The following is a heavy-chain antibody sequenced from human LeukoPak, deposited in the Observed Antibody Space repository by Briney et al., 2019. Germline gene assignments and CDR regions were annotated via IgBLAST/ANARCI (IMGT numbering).Heavy chain of an antibody. CDR2: INPNSGGT. J-gene: IGHJ4*02. D-gene: IGHD5-24*01. CDR1: GYTFTSYG. Sequence: ASVKVSCKASGYTFTSYGISWVRQAPGQGLEWMGWINPNSGGTNYAQKFQGRVTMTRDTSISTAYMELSRLRSDDTAVYYCAREVEMATDCWGQGTLVTVSS. CDR3: AREVEMATDC. V-gene: IGHV1-2*02.